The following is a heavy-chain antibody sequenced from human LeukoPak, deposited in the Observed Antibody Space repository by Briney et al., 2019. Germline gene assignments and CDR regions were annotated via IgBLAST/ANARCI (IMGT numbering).Heavy chain of an antibody. CDR3: AKSKEDCCGSFDP. J-gene: IGHJ5*02. V-gene: IGHV3-30*02. CDR2: IRYDGSNK. CDR1: GFTFSNYG. D-gene: IGHD2-15*01. Sequence: GGSLRLSCAASGFTFSNYGIHWVRQAPGKGLEWVAFIRYDGSNKYYADSVKGRFTISRGISKNTLYLQMNSLRVEDTAVYYCAKSKEDCCGSFDPWGQGTLVTVSS.